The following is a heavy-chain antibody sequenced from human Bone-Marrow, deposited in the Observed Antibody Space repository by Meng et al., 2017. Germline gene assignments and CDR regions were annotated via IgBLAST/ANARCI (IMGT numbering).Heavy chain of an antibody. J-gene: IGHJ5*02. CDR2: INHSGST. D-gene: IGHD2-2*02. V-gene: IGHV4-34*01. Sequence: QVQLQQWGAGLLKPSETLSLPCAVYGGSFSGYYWSWIRQPPGKGLEWIGEINHSGSTNYNPSLKSRVTISVDTSKNQFSLKLSSVTAADTAVYYCARGSGSPEYCSSTSCYSGGWFDPWGQGTLVTVSS. CDR1: GGSFSGYY. CDR3: ARGSGSPEYCSSTSCYSGGWFDP.